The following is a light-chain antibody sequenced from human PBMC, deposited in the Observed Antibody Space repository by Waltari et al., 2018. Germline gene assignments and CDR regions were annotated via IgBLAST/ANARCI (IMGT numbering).Light chain of an antibody. CDR1: SSNIGAGFD. CDR3: QSYDSSLSGSV. CDR2: VNN. Sequence: QSVLTQPPSVSGAPGQRVTISCTGSSSNIGAGFDVHWYQQLPGTAPKLLIYVNNNRPSVVPDRFSGSKSGTSASLAITGLQAEDEADYYCQSYDSSLSGSVFGGGTKLTVL. V-gene: IGLV1-40*01. J-gene: IGLJ2*01.